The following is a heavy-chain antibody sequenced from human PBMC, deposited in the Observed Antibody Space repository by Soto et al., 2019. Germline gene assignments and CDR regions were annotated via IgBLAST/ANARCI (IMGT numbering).Heavy chain of an antibody. V-gene: IGHV3-30*18. CDR1: GFTFSSYG. J-gene: IGHJ6*03. CDR3: AKVGNPYYYYYYMDV. Sequence: QVQLVESGGGVVQPGRSLRLSCAASGFTFSSYGMHWVRQAPGKGLEWVAVISYDGSNKYYADSVKGRFTISRDKSKNTLYLQMNSLRAEDTAVYYCAKVGNPYYYYYYMDVWGKGTTVTVSS. CDR2: ISYDGSNK. D-gene: IGHD7-27*01.